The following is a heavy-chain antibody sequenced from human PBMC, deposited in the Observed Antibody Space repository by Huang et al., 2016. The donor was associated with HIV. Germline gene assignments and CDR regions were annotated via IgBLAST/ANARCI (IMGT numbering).Heavy chain of an antibody. V-gene: IGHV1-8*02. CDR3: ARAEWFAENWFDI. D-gene: IGHD3-10*01. Sequence: QVQLVQSGAEVKRPGASVKVSCKASGYTFRDYSINWVRQAPGQGLEWMGWINHDRGNTGDAPSLQGRVTMTRDNSINTAYMELSSVRFEDTAVYYCARAEWFAENWFDIWGQGTPVIVSS. CDR2: INHDRGNT. CDR1: GYTFRDYS. J-gene: IGHJ5*02.